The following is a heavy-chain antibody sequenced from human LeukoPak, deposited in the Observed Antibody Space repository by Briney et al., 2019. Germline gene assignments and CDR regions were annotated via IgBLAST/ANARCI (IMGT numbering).Heavy chain of an antibody. CDR2: TNRDGSEI. CDR3: TKDPNGDYVGAFDP. CDR1: GFTFSFYW. Sequence: GGSLRLSCAASGFTFSFYWVSWVRQAPGKGLEWVANTNRDGSEINYVDSVRGRFTTSRDNAKNSVYLQMNSLRAEDTAVYYCTKDPNGDYVGAFDPWGQGTLVTVSS. D-gene: IGHD4-17*01. V-gene: IGHV3-7*03. J-gene: IGHJ5*02.